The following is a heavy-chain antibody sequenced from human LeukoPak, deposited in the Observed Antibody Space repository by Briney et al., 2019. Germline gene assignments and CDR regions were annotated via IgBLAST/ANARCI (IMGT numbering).Heavy chain of an antibody. J-gene: IGHJ4*02. CDR2: ISGSGVNT. D-gene: IGHD6-13*01. CDR3: AKSFRPVIAAAGTGAD. V-gene: IGHV3-23*01. Sequence: PGGSLRLSCAVSGFTFGSYAMNWVRQAPGKGLEWVSAISGSGVNTDHADSVKGRFTISRDNSKNTLYLQMNSLRVEDTAVYYCAKSFRPVIAAAGTGADWGQGTLVTVSS. CDR1: GFTFGSYA.